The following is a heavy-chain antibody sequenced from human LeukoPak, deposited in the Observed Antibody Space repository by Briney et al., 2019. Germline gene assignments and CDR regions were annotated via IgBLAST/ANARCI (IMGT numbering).Heavy chain of an antibody. CDR1: GFTFSSYG. D-gene: IGHD3-10*01. J-gene: IGHJ4*02. V-gene: IGHV3-30*02. CDR2: IRYDGSNK. Sequence: GESLKISCAASGFTFSSYGMHWVRRAPGKGLEWVAFIRYDGSNKYYADSVKGRFTISRDNSKNTLYLQMNSLRAEDTAVYYCAKDTLWFGEFHFDYWGQGTLVTVSS. CDR3: AKDTLWFGEFHFDY.